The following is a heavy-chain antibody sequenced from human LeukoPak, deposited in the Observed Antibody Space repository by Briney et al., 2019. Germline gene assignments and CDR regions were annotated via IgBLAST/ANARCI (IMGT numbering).Heavy chain of an antibody. J-gene: IGHJ4*02. CDR2: ISYNGRNQ. V-gene: IGHV3-30*04. CDR3: AKGGKYDILTGYRRSRLLGDF. D-gene: IGHD3-9*01. Sequence: GGSLRLSCSASGFTFSGYAMHWVRQAPGKGLEWVAVISYNGRNQNYADSVQGRFTISRDNSKNTLFLQMNSLRPEDTAVYYCAKGGKYDILTGYRRSRLLGDFWGQGTLVTVSS. CDR1: GFTFSGYA.